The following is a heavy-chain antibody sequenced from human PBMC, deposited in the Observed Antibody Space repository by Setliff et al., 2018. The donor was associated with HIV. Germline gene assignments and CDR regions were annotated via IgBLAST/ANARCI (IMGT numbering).Heavy chain of an antibody. Sequence: GASVKVSCKASGGTFSRDAISWVRQAPGQGLEWMGGIISMFGTANYAQKFQSRVTITADESTNTAYMELSSLRSEDTAVYYCARDREAEGDAFDIWGQGTMVTVSS. CDR1: GGTFSRDA. CDR2: IISMFGTA. D-gene: IGHD3-10*01. V-gene: IGHV1-69*13. CDR3: ARDREAEGDAFDI. J-gene: IGHJ3*02.